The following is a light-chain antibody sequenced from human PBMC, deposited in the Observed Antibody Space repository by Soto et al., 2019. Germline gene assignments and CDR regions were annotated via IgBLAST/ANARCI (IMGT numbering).Light chain of an antibody. J-gene: IGLJ1*01. CDR1: SFNIGSNY. CDR3: AAWDDSRNGYV. Sequence: QSVLTQPPSASGTPGQRVTISCSGSSFNIGSNYVYWYQQLPGTAPKLLIYSNNQLPSGVPDRFSGSKSGTSASLAISGLRSEDEADYYCAAWDDSRNGYVVGTGTKLTVL. V-gene: IGLV1-47*02. CDR2: SNN.